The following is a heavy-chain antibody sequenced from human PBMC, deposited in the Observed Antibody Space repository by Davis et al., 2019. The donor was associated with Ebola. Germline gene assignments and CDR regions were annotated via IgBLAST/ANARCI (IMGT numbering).Heavy chain of an antibody. Sequence: PWGSLRLSCAASGFTFSSYSMNWVRHAPGKGLEWVSSISSSSSYIYYADSVKGRFTISRDNAKNSLYLQMNSLGAEDTAVYYCARDRSGSYYGGGAFDIWGQGTMVTVSS. D-gene: IGHD1-26*01. CDR3: ARDRSGSYYGGGAFDI. CDR1: GFTFSSYS. CDR2: ISSSSSYI. J-gene: IGHJ3*02. V-gene: IGHV3-21*01.